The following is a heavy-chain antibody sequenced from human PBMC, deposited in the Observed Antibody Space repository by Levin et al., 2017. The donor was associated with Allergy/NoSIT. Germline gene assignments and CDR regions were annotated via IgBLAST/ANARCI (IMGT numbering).Heavy chain of an antibody. V-gene: IGHV3-66*01. CDR1: GFTVNSHY. J-gene: IGHJ4*02. CDR2: IYSDGAT. D-gene: IGHD5-18*01. Sequence: GGSLRLSCAVSGFTVNSHYMSWVRQASEKGLEWVSIIYSDGATHYSDSVKGRFTISRDNSRNTLYLQMNSLRVEDTAVYYCARAQRGYSYILDYWGQGTLVTVSS. CDR3: ARAQRGYSYILDY.